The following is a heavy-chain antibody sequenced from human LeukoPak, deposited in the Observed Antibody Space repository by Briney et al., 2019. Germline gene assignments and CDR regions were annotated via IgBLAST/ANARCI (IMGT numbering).Heavy chain of an antibody. J-gene: IGHJ4*02. CDR3: ARGRHYDILTGYLNPYYFDY. CDR2: ISSSSSYI. CDR1: GFTFSSYS. Sequence: GGSLRLSCAASGFTFSSYSINWVRQAPGKGLEWVSSISSSSSYIYYADSVKGRFTISRDNAKNSLYLQMNSLRAEDTAVYYCARGRHYDILTGYLNPYYFDYWGQRTLVTVSS. V-gene: IGHV3-21*01. D-gene: IGHD3-9*01.